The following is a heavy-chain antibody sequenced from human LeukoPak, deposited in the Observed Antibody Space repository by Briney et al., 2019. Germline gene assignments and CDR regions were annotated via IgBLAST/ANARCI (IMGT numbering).Heavy chain of an antibody. CDR1: GYTFTGYY. CDR2: INPNSGGT. J-gene: IGHJ6*03. CDR3: ARATGSVDYYYMEV. V-gene: IGHV1-2*02. Sequence: ASVKVSCKASGYTFTGYYMQWVRQAPGQGLEWMGWINPNSGGTRYAQKFQGRVTMTRDTSITTAYMELSRLRSDDTAVYYCARATGSVDYYYMEVWDKGTTVTVSS. D-gene: IGHD1-1*01.